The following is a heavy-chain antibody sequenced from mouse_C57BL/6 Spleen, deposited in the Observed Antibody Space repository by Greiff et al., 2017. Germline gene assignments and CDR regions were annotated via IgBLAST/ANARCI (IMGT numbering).Heavy chain of an antibody. V-gene: IGHV5-4*01. CDR2: ISDGGSYT. D-gene: IGHD2-3*01. J-gene: IGHJ3*01. CDR3: AREDDGASWFAY. CDR1: GFTFSSYA. Sequence: EVQRVESGGGLVKPGGSLKLSCAASGFTFSSYAMSWVRQTPEKRLEWVATISDGGSYTYYPDNVKGRFTITRDNAKNNLYLQMSHLKSEDTAMYYCAREDDGASWFAYWGQGTLVTVSA.